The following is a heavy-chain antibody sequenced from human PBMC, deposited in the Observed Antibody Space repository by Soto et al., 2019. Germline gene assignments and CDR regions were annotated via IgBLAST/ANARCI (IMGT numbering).Heavy chain of an antibody. CDR3: ATSYSSGWRGYYHGMDV. D-gene: IGHD6-19*01. J-gene: IGHJ6*02. CDR1: GGSISSGGYY. Sequence: QVQLQESGPGLVKPSQTLSLTCTVSGGSISSGGYYWSWIRQHPGKGLEWIGYIYYSGSTYYNPSLKSRVTISVDTSKNQFSLKLSSVTAADTAVYYCATSYSSGWRGYYHGMDVWGQGTTVTVSS. V-gene: IGHV4-31*03. CDR2: IYYSGST.